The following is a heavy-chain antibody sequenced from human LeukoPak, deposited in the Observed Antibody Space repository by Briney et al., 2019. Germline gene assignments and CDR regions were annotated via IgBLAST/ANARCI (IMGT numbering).Heavy chain of an antibody. CDR3: AKGPLAYDSSGYEIFQH. D-gene: IGHD3-22*01. CDR2: ISYDGSNK. J-gene: IGHJ1*01. Sequence: VQPGGSLRLSCAASGFTFSSYGMHWVRQAPGKGLEWVAVISYDGSNKYYADSVKGRFTISRDNSKNTLYLQMNSLRAEDTAVYYCAKGPLAYDSSGYEIFQHWGQGTLVTVSS. CDR1: GFTFSSYG. V-gene: IGHV3-30*18.